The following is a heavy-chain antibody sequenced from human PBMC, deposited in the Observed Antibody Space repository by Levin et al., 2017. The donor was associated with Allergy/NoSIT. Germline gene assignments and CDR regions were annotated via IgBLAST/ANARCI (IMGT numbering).Heavy chain of an antibody. CDR2: IRSKAFGGTA. V-gene: IGHV3-49*03. Sequence: GGSLRLSCTASGFTFGDYAMSWFRQAPGKGLDWVGFIRSKAFGGTAEYAASVKGTFTISRDDSKSIAYLQMNSLKTEDTAVYYCTRVRFGESKSFDYWGQGTLVTVSS. D-gene: IGHD3-10*01. CDR1: GFTFGDYA. CDR3: TRVRFGESKSFDY. J-gene: IGHJ4*02.